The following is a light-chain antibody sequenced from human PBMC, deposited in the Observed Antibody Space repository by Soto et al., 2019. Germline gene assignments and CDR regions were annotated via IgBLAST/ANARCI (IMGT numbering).Light chain of an antibody. CDR1: SSDVGNYNL. CDR2: EDS. CDR3: CSYASSSTYV. Sequence: QSALTQPASVSGSPGQSITISCTGTSSDVGNYNLVSWYQQYPGKAPKLMIYEDSKRPSGVSNRFSGSKSGNTASLTISGLQAEDEADYYCCSYASSSTYVFGTGTQLTVL. J-gene: IGLJ1*01. V-gene: IGLV2-23*01.